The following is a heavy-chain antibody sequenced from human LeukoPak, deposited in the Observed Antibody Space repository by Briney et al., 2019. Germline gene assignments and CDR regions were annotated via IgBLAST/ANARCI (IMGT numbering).Heavy chain of an antibody. CDR1: GGSISSGSYY. Sequence: SETLSLTCTVSGGSISSGSYYWSWIRQPAGKGLEWIGRIYTSGSTNYNPSLKSRVTISVDTSKNQFSLKLSSVTAADTAVYYCARGTSPIVVVVAATRDHWFDPWGQGTLVTVSS. CDR2: IYTSGST. D-gene: IGHD2-15*01. J-gene: IGHJ5*02. V-gene: IGHV4-61*02. CDR3: ARGTSPIVVVVAATRDHWFDP.